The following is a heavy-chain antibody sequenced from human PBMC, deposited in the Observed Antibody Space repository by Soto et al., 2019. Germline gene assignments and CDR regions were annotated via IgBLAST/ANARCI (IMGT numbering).Heavy chain of an antibody. CDR2: ISAYNGNT. Sequence: QVQLVQSGAEVKKPGASVKVSCKASGYTFTSYGISWVRQAPGQGLEWMGWISAYNGNTNYAQKLPGNVTTTTDTSTSTAYMGRRSLRSDDTAVYHCASVGEWYCSGGSCYSPNWYCDLWGRGTLVTVSS. D-gene: IGHD2-15*01. V-gene: IGHV1-18*01. CDR3: ASVGEWYCSGGSCYSPNWYCDL. J-gene: IGHJ2*01. CDR1: GYTFTSYG.